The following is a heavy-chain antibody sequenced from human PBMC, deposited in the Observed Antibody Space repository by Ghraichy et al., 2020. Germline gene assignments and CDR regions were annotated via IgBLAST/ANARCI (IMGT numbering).Heavy chain of an antibody. D-gene: IGHD3-22*01. CDR3: AREGDYYDSSGYYYPGTNWYFDL. CDR1: GFTVSSNY. V-gene: IGHV3-53*01. J-gene: IGHJ2*01. CDR2: IYSGGST. Sequence: GGSLRLSCAASGFTVSSNYMSWVRQAPGKGLEWVSVIYSGGSTYYADSVKGRFTISRDNSKNTLYLQMNSLRAEDTAVYYCAREGDYYDSSGYYYPGTNWYFDLWGRGTLVTVSS.